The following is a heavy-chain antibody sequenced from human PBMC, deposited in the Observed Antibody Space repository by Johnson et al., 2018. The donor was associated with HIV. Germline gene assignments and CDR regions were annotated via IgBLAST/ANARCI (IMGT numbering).Heavy chain of an antibody. CDR2: IWYDGLNK. J-gene: IGHJ3*02. CDR3: ARGRLISMIVSAGAFDI. D-gene: IGHD3-22*01. CDR1: GFTFRSYG. Sequence: QVQLVESGGGLVQPGGSLRLSCAASGFTFRSYGMHWVRQAPGKGLEWVAVIWYDGLNKYYADSVKGRFTISRDNSKNTLYLQMNSLRDEDTAFYYCARGRLISMIVSAGAFDIWGQGTMGTVSS. V-gene: IGHV3-33*01.